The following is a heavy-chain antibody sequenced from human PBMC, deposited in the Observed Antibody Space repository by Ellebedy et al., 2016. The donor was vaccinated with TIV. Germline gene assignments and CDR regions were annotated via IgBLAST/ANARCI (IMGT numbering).Heavy chain of an antibody. CDR1: GYKITDHY. V-gene: IGHV1-2*02. CDR3: ARAASESPAINPNFLDH. Sequence: AASVKVSCKTSGYKITDHYIHWVRRAPGQGLEWMAWIHPRSGDTSSARRFQGRVPMTRDTSINTVYMELRTLLSDDTAVYFCARAASESPAINPNFLDHWGQGTLVTISS. J-gene: IGHJ4*02. CDR2: IHPRSGDT. D-gene: IGHD1-14*01.